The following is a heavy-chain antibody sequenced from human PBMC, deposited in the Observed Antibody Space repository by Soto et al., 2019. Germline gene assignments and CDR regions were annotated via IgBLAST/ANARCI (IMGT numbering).Heavy chain of an antibody. CDR3: ARVGSTGSYDYLDY. J-gene: IGHJ4*02. D-gene: IGHD1-26*01. CDR1: GFTVSNNY. CDR2: IYSGETA. Sequence: GSLRLSCAASGFTVSNNYMNWVRQAPGKGLDWVSVIYSGETASYADSVKGRFTISRDNSKNTLYLQMNSLRAEDTAMYYCARVGSTGSYDYLDYWGQGTLVTVSS. V-gene: IGHV3-53*01.